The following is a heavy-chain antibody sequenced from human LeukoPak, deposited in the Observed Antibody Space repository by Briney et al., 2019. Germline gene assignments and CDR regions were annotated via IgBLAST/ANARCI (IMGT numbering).Heavy chain of an antibody. CDR1: GGTFSSHA. J-gene: IGHJ4*02. V-gene: IGHV1-69*05. Sequence: SVKASCKASGGTFSSHAISWVRQAPGQGLEWVGGIIPIFGTTNYAQKFQGRVTITTDESTSTGYMELRSLRSDDTAVYYCARGDSGYDYGFDNWGQGTLVTVSS. D-gene: IGHD5-12*01. CDR3: ARGDSGYDYGFDN. CDR2: IIPIFGTT.